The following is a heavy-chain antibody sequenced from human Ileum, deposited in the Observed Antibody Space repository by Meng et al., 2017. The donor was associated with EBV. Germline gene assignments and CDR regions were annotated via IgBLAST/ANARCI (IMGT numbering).Heavy chain of an antibody. V-gene: IGHV4-34*01. J-gene: IGHJ1*01. D-gene: IGHD2-8*01. CDR1: GGSFNGYY. Sequence: GAGLLRPSVTLSLTCVVYGGSFNGYYWTWIRQPPGKGLEWIGEINHSGSTNYNPSLKSRVIISVDTSKNQFSLNLSSVTAADTAVYYCARGVYGPTTRGREYFIHWGRGTLVTVSS. CDR2: INHSGST. CDR3: ARGVYGPTTRGREYFIH.